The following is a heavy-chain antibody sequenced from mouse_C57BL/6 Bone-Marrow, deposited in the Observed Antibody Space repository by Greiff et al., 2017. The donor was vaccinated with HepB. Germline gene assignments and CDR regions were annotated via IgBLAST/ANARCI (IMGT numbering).Heavy chain of an antibody. Sequence: EVKVEESGGGLVKPGGSLKLSCAASGFTFSSYTMSWVRQTPEKRLEWVATISGGGGNTYYPDSVKGRFTISRDNAKNTLYLQMSSLRSEDTALYYCARPPYFDVWGTGTTVTVSS. CDR2: ISGGGGNT. CDR1: GFTFSSYT. J-gene: IGHJ1*03. CDR3: ARPPYFDV. V-gene: IGHV5-9*01.